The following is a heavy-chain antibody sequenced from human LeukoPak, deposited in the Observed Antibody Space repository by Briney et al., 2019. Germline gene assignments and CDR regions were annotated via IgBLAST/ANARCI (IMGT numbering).Heavy chain of an antibody. V-gene: IGHV1-8*01. D-gene: IGHD3-22*01. J-gene: IGHJ4*02. CDR1: GYTFTSYD. CDR3: ARGVRRYYYDSSGYYGSLY. CDR2: MNPNSGNT. Sequence: GASVKVSCKASGYTFTSYDINWVRQATGQGPEWMGWMNPNSGNTGYAQKFQGRVTMTRNTSISTAYMELSSLRSEDTAVYYCARGVRRYYYDSSGYYGSLYWGQGTLVTVSS.